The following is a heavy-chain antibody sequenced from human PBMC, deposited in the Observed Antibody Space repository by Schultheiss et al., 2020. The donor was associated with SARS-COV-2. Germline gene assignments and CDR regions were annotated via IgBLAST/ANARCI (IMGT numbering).Heavy chain of an antibody. Sequence: GGSLRLSCAASGFTFSSYWMHWVRQAPGKEPLWVSRINGDGSTTAYADSVKGRFTISRDNAKNTVYLQMSSLRAGDTALYYCAKDDTGLGIYYYHYGMDVWGQGTTVTVSS. CDR1: GFTFSSYW. V-gene: IGHV3-74*01. J-gene: IGHJ6*02. CDR2: INGDGSTT. CDR3: AKDDTGLGIYYYHYGMDV. D-gene: IGHD2-15*01.